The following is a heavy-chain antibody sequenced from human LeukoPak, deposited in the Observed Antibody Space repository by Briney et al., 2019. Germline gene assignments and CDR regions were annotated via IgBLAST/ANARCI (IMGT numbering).Heavy chain of an antibody. CDR2: IYDGGST. J-gene: IGHJ4*02. CDR3: AATRGIRYYFDY. V-gene: IGHV4-59*01. Sequence: PSETLSLTCTVSGGSITNYYWSWIRQPPGQGLEWIGYIYDGGSTNYNPSLKSRVTISVDTSKNQFSLKLTSVTAADTAMYYCAATRGIRYYFDYWGQGTLFTVSS. CDR1: GGSITNYY. D-gene: IGHD2-21*01.